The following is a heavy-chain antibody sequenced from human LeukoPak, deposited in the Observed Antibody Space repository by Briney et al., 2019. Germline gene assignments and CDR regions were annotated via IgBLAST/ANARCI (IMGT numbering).Heavy chain of an antibody. CDR3: ARDLARGRSGLDY. D-gene: IGHD3-3*01. Sequence: SQTLSLTCTVSGGSVSSYYWNWVRQPPGKGLEWIGYINYSGSSNYNPSLKSRVTITVDTSKNQCSLKLSSVTAAHTAMYYCARDLARGRSGLDYWGQGTLVTVSS. J-gene: IGHJ4*02. CDR1: GGSVSSYY. V-gene: IGHV4-59*02. CDR2: INYSGSS.